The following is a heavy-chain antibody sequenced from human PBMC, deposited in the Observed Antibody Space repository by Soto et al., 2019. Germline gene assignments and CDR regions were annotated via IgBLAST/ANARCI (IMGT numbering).Heavy chain of an antibody. D-gene: IGHD6-19*01. J-gene: IGHJ4*02. CDR3: ASHLTMAGTRGFDH. V-gene: IGHV4-4*02. Sequence: QVQLQESGPGLVKPSGTLSLTCAVSSGSITSSNWWSWVRQSPGKGLEWIGEVYHGGRTNYNPSLTSRVTISIDKSKNQFSLTLNSGTAADTAVYYCASHLTMAGTRGFDHWGQGTLVTVSS. CDR1: SGSITSSNW. CDR2: VYHGGRT.